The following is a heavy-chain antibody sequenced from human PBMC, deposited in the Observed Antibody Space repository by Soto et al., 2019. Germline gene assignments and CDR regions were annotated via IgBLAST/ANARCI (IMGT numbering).Heavy chain of an antibody. Sequence: VASVKVSCKASGYTFTSYAMHWVRQAPGQRLEWMGWINAGNGNTKYSRKFQGRVTITRDTSASTAYMELSSLRSEDTAVYYCARDGCSSTSCYTYYYYGMDVWGQGTTVTVSS. D-gene: IGHD2-2*02. CDR2: INAGNGNT. V-gene: IGHV1-3*01. J-gene: IGHJ6*02. CDR3: ARDGCSSTSCYTYYYYGMDV. CDR1: GYTFTSYA.